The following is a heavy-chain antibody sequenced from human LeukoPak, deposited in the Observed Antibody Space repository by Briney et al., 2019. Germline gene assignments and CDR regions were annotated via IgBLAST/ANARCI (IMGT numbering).Heavy chain of an antibody. CDR2: ISAYNGNT. J-gene: IGHJ6*03. CDR3: ARSSAIVVVVAATPGYYYMDV. V-gene: IGHV1-18*01. D-gene: IGHD2-15*01. CDR1: GYTFTSYG. Sequence: ASVKVSCKASGYTFTSYGISWVRQAPGQGLEWMGWISAYNGNTNYAQKLQGRVTMTTDTSTSTAYMELRSLRSDDTAVYYCARSSAIVVVVAATPGYYYMDVWGKGTTVTVSS.